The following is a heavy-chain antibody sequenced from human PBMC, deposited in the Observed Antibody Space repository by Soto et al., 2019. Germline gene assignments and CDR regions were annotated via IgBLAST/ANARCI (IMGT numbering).Heavy chain of an antibody. CDR2: IIPVFGLV. Sequence: QVHLLLQSGAEVKKPGSSVKVSCKASGGTPSNSAISWVRQAPGQGLEWMGGIIPVFGLVKYAQNFQGRVTITADEYTNTAYMELSSLRPEDTAVYYCVGGRIVVVGSLAYYGMDVXGQGTTVTVSS. D-gene: IGHD3-22*01. CDR3: VGGRIVVVGSLAYYGMDV. J-gene: IGHJ6*02. V-gene: IGHV1-69*01. CDR1: GGTPSNSA.